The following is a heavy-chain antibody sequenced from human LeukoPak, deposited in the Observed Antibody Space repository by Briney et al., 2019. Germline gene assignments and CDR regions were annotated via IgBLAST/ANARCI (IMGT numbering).Heavy chain of an antibody. J-gene: IGHJ3*02. CDR3: AHKKERVDAFDI. Sequence: SGPTLVKPTQTLTLTCTFSGFSLTTSGVGVGWIRKPPGKALEWLALIYWDDDKRYSPSLKSRLTITKDTSKNQVVLTMTNMDPVDTATYYCAHKKERVDAFDIWGQGTLVTVSS. V-gene: IGHV2-5*02. CDR1: GFSLTTSGVG. D-gene: IGHD1-1*01. CDR2: IYWDDDK.